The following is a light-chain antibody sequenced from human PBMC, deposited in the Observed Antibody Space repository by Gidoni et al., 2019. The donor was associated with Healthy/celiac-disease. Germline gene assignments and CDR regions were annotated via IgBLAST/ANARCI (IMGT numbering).Light chain of an antibody. J-gene: IGLJ3*02. CDR3: AAWDDSLNGLWV. Sequence: QSAPTQPPSASGTPGHRVTISCSGSSSNIGSNTVNWSQQPPGTAPKLLIYSNNQRPSGVPDRFSGAKSGTSSSLAISGLQSEDEADYYCAAWDDSLNGLWVFGGGTKLTVL. CDR1: SSNIGSNT. CDR2: SNN. V-gene: IGLV1-44*01.